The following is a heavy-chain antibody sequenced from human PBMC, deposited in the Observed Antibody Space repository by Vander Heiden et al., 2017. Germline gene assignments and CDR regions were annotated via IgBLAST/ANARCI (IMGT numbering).Heavy chain of an antibody. CDR3: ARGLRYFDWPNWFDP. CDR1: GGSISSGGYY. J-gene: IGHJ5*02. V-gene: IGHV4-31*03. D-gene: IGHD3-9*01. Sequence: QVQLQESGPGLVKPSQTLSLTCTFSGGSISSGGYYWSWIRQHPGKALEWIGYIYYSGSTYYNPSLKSRVTISVDTSKNQFSLKLSSVTAADTAVYYCARGLRYFDWPNWFDPWGQGTLVTVSS. CDR2: IYYSGST.